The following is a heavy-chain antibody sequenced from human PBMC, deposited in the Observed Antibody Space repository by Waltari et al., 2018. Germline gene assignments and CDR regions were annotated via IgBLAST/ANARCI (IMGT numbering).Heavy chain of an antibody. CDR1: GYTFTSYY. D-gene: IGHD4-17*01. CDR2: INPSGGST. CDR3: ARDLTTVKVGEGYYYYGMDV. J-gene: IGHJ6*02. Sequence: QVQLVQSGAEVKKPGASVKVSCKASGYTFTSYYMHWVRQAPGQGLEWMGIINPSGGSTSYAQKFQGRVTMTRDTSTSTVYMELSSLRSEDTAVYYCARDLTTVKVGEGYYYYGMDVWGQGTTVTVSS. V-gene: IGHV1-46*01.